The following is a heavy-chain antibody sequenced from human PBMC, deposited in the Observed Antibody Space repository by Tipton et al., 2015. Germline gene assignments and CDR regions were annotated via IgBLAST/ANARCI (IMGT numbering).Heavy chain of an antibody. CDR1: GYSISSGYY. D-gene: IGHD4-17*01. Sequence: TLSLTCAVFGYSISSGYYWGWIRQPPGKGLEWIGSIYHSGTTYSNPSLKSRVTISVDTSKNQFSLKLRSVTAADTALYYCARVTVDYGDYVGAFVIWGQGTMVTVSS. CDR2: IYHSGTT. CDR3: ARVTVDYGDYVGAFVI. V-gene: IGHV4-38-2*01. J-gene: IGHJ3*02.